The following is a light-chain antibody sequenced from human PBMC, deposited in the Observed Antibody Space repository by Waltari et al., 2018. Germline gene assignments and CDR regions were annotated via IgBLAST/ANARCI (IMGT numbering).Light chain of an antibody. J-gene: IGLJ3*02. Sequence: SYELTQPPSVSVSPGQTASITCSGDILGNKYPSWYHQKPGQSPLLVIYQDTKRPSEIPERFSGSKSANAATLTITGTQAMDEADYYCQALGTGAWVFGGGTKLTVL. CDR3: QALGTGAWV. CDR1: ILGNKY. CDR2: QDT. V-gene: IGLV3-1*01.